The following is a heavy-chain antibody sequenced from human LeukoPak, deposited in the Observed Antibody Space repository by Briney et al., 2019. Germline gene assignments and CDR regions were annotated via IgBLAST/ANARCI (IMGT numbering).Heavy chain of an antibody. CDR2: KYSGGST. J-gene: IGHJ6*02. V-gene: IGHV3-53*01. D-gene: IGHD6-19*01. Sequence: GSLRLFCSASGFTGSSNYMSWGRQAPGKGLGWVSVKYSGGSTYYADSVKGRFTISRDNSKNTLYLQMNSLRAEDTAVYYCARDRADPRLDYYYGMDVWGQGTTVTVSS. CDR3: ARDRADPRLDYYYGMDV. CDR1: GFTGSSNY.